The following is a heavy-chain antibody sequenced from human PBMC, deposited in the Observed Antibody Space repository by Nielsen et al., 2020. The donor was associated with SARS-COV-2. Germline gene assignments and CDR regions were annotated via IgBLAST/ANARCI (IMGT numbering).Heavy chain of an antibody. CDR2: ISGSSSAI. J-gene: IGHJ6*02. Sequence: WIRQPPGKGLEWVSYISGSSSAIFYADSVEGRFAISRDNAKNSLYLQMNSLRAEDTALYYCASGGGDYGGNPYYYGMDVWGQGTTVTVSS. V-gene: IGHV3-48*01. D-gene: IGHD4-23*01. CDR3: ASGGGDYGGNPYYYGMDV.